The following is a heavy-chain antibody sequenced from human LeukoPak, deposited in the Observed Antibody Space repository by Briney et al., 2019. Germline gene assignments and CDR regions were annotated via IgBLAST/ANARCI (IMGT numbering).Heavy chain of an antibody. D-gene: IGHD3-22*01. Sequence: ASVKVSCKASGYTFTTYDINWVRQATGQGLEWMGWMNPNSANTVYAQKFQGRVTLTKNTSISTAYMELSSLRSEDTAVYYCARVPYYYNSSGYYFDYGGQGTLVTVSS. CDR1: GYTFTTYD. V-gene: IGHV1-8*03. J-gene: IGHJ4*02. CDR2: MNPNSANT. CDR3: ARVPYYYNSSGYYFDY.